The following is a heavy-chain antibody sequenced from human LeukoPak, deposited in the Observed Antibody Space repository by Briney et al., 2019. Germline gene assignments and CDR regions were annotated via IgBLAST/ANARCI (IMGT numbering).Heavy chain of an antibody. CDR3: ANSNGYGLLDI. CDR1: GGSISTSSYY. D-gene: IGHD3-10*01. Sequence: SETLSLTCTVSGGSISTSSYYWGWVRQPPGKGLEWVGNIFYSGSTYYSPSIKSRVTISLDTSKNQFLLKLNSRTAAATAVYFCANSNGYGLLDIWGQGTMVTVSS. CDR2: IFYSGST. J-gene: IGHJ3*02. V-gene: IGHV4-39*06.